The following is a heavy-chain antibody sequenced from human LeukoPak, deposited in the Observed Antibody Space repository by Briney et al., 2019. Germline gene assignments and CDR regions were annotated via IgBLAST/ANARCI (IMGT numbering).Heavy chain of an antibody. D-gene: IGHD3-10*01. V-gene: IGHV4-34*01. J-gene: IGHJ4*02. Sequence: PSETLSLTCAVYGGSFSGYYWSWIRQPPGKGLEWIGEINHSGSTNYNPSHKSRVTISVDTSKNQFSLKLSSVTAADTAVYYCARRGLRNDYWGQGTLVTVSS. CDR1: GGSFSGYY. CDR3: ARRGLRNDY. CDR2: INHSGST.